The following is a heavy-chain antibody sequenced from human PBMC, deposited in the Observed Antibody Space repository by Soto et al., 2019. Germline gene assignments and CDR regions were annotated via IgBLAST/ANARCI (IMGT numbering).Heavy chain of an antibody. CDR3: ARAEYTRSLFHFDF. CDR1: GFTFTSYG. V-gene: IGHV3-33*01. D-gene: IGHD2-2*01. CDR2: IWYDGSKE. J-gene: IGHJ4*02. Sequence: QVRLVESGGGLVQPGRSLRLSCATSGFTFTSYGVHWVRQAPGKGLEWVAVIWYDGSKEYYADSVKGRFTVSRDNSKNTGYLQMNSLRGADTAIYYWARAEYTRSLFHFDFWGQGTLVTVSS.